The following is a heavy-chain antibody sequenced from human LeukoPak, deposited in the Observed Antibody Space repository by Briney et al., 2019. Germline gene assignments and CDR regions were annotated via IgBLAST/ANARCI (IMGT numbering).Heavy chain of an antibody. V-gene: IGHV4-59*08. CDR3: AKYGKSGWSIDN. D-gene: IGHD6-19*01. CDR1: GGPIGGDY. Sequence: PSETLSLTCTVSGGPIGGDYWTWIRQPPGKGLQYIGYIYHTGATNYNPSLKSRVTMSVDTPKNQFSLKLNSVTAVDTAVYFCAKYGKSGWSIDNWGQGTLVTVSS. CDR2: IYHTGAT. J-gene: IGHJ4*02.